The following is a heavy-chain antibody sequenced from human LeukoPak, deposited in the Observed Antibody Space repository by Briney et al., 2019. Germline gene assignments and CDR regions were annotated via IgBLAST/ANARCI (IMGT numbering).Heavy chain of an antibody. D-gene: IGHD3-3*01. CDR2: IYSDGST. V-gene: IGHV3-53*04. CDR1: GFTVSGNH. J-gene: IGHJ6*02. CDR3: AISSSGDNGYYYGMDV. Sequence: GGSLRLSCAASGFTVSGNHMSWVRQAPGKGLEWVSLIYSDGSTYYADSVKGRFSISRHNSKNTLYLQMNSLRAEDTAVYYCAISSSGDNGYYYGMDVWGQGTTVTVSS.